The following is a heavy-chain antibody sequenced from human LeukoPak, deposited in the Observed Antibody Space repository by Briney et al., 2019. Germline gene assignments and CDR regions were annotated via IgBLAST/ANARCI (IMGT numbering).Heavy chain of an antibody. V-gene: IGHV5-51*01. D-gene: IGHD6-19*01. CDR1: GYSFTSYW. CDR3: ARRLGYSSGWYADYFDY. J-gene: IGHJ4*02. CDR2: TYPGDSDT. Sequence: GESLKISCKASGYSFTSYWIGWVRQMPGKGLEWMGITYPGDSDTRYSPSFQGQVTISADKSISTAYLQWSSLKASDTAMYYCARRLGYSSGWYADYFDYWGQGTLVTASS.